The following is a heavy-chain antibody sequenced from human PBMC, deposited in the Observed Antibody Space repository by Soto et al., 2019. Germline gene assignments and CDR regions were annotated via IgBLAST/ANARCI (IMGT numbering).Heavy chain of an antibody. CDR1: GFTFSSYA. D-gene: IGHD2-15*01. V-gene: IGHV3-23*01. J-gene: IGHJ5*02. Sequence: GGSLRLSCAASGFTFSSYAMSWVRQAPGKGLEWVSAISGSGGSTYYADSVKGRFTISRDNSENTLYLQMNSLRAEDTAVYYCAKDRLSGGWTNWFDPWGQGTLVTVSS. CDR2: ISGSGGST. CDR3: AKDRLSGGWTNWFDP.